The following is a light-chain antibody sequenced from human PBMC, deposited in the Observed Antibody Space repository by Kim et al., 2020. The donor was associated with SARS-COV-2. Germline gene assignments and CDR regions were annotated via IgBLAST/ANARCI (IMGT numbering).Light chain of an antibody. J-gene: IGKJ4*01. Sequence: EIVMTQSPASLSVSPGERATLSCRASRSIDSDVAWYQQKPGQPPRLLIYAASRRATGVPARFSGSGSATEFTLTISSLQSEDFALYYCQQYYNWPPFTFGGGTKLEIK. CDR3: QQYYNWPPFT. CDR2: AAS. CDR1: RSIDSD. V-gene: IGKV3-15*01.